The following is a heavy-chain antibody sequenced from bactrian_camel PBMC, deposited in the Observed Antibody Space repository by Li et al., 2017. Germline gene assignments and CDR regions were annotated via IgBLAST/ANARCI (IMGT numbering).Heavy chain of an antibody. CDR2: IISGATST. V-gene: IGHV3S1*01. D-gene: IGHD4*01. CDR1: GNTINSNC. Sequence: HVQLVESGGDSVQAGGSLRLPCTASGNTINSNCLAWFRQSPGKEREGVAAIISGATSTYYSNSVKGRFTISQDNAKNTVYLQMNSLKPEDTAMYYCAFKYSTCYMSDYDVRGGYRGSGTQVTVS. J-gene: IGHJ4*01.